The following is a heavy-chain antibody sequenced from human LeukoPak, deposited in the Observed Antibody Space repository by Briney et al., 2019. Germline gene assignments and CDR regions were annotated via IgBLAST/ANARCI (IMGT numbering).Heavy chain of an antibody. CDR3: ARDGYSGNDGL. J-gene: IGHJ4*02. D-gene: IGHD5-12*01. Sequence: SETLSLTCAVYGGSFSGYYWSWIRQSPDKGLEWIGEINHSGRTNYNPSLKSRVTVSVDTSKNQFSLKLSSVTAADTAVYYCARDGYSGNDGLWGQGTLVTVSS. CDR1: GGSFSGYY. CDR2: INHSGRT. V-gene: IGHV4-34*01.